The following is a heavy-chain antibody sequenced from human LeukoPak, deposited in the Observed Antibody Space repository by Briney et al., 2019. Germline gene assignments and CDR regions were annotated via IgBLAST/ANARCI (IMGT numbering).Heavy chain of an antibody. D-gene: IGHD3-9*01. CDR1: AFTFSSYA. V-gene: IGHV3-23*01. J-gene: IGHJ1*01. CDR2: ISGSGGNT. CDR3: ARDGHYDILTGYFQD. Sequence: GGSLRLSCAASAFTFSSYAMSWVRQAPGKGLEWVSGISGSGGNTYYADSVKDRFTISRDNSKNTLYLQMNSLRAEDTAVYYCARDGHYDILTGYFQDWGQGTLVTVSS.